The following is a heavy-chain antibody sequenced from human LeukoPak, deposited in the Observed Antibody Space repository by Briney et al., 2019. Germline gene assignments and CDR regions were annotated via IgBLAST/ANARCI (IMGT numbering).Heavy chain of an antibody. CDR1: GGSISSSNYY. J-gene: IGHJ4*02. CDR3: ATRGDYDLDY. V-gene: IGHV4-39*07. Sequence: PSETLSLTCTVSGGSISSSNYYWGWLRQPPGKGLEWIGSISYSGNTYYNPSLKSRVTLAVDTSKNQFSLKVTSVTAADTAVYFCATRGDYDLDYWGQGTLVTVSS. D-gene: IGHD3-22*01. CDR2: ISYSGNT.